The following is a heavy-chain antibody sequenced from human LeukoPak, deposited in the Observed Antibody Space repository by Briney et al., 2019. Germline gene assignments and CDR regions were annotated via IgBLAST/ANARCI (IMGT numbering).Heavy chain of an antibody. CDR3: ARMDIVVVPATPPHYYYYGMDV. D-gene: IGHD2-2*03. CDR1: GGSISSYY. J-gene: IGHJ6*02. CDR2: IYYSGST. Sequence: PSETLSLTCTVSGGSISSYYWSWIRQPPGKGLEWIGYIYYSGSTNYNPSLKSRVTISVDPSKNQFSLKLSSVTAADTAVYYCARMDIVVVPATPPHYYYYGMDVWGQGTTVTVSS. V-gene: IGHV4-59*01.